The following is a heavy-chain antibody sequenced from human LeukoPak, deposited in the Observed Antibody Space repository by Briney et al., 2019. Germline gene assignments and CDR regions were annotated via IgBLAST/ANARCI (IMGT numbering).Heavy chain of an antibody. Sequence: GGSLRLSCAAFGFTFSTYGMHWVRQAPGKGLEWVANIKQDGSEKYYVDSVKGRFTISRDNAKNSLYLQMNSLRAEDTAVYYCARRRGSYSDDYWGQGTLVTVSS. V-gene: IGHV3-7*01. J-gene: IGHJ4*02. D-gene: IGHD1-26*01. CDR1: GFTFSTYG. CDR3: ARRRGSYSDDY. CDR2: IKQDGSEK.